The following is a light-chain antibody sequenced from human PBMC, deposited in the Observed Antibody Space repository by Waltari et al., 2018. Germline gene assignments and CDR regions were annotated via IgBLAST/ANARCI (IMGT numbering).Light chain of an antibody. V-gene: IGLV2-14*03. CDR2: DVS. J-gene: IGLJ2*01. Sequence: QSALTQPASVSGSPGQSITISCTGTSRDGGGYNYVSWSQQHPGKAPKLMIYDVSTRPSGVSNLFSGSKSGTTASLTISGLQAEDEADYYCSSYTSSSTLVFGGGTKLTVL. CDR1: SRDGGGYNY. CDR3: SSYTSSSTLV.